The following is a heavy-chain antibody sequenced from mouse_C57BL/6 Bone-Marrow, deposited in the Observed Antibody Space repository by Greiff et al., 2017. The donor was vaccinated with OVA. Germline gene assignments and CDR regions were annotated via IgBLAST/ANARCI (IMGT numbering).Heavy chain of an antibody. CDR1: GYTFTSYW. J-gene: IGHJ4*01. CDR3: AIGAAQDRDYAMDY. V-gene: IGHV1-74*01. CDR2: IHPSDGDT. D-gene: IGHD3-2*02. Sequence: QVQLQQPGAELVKPGASVKVSCKASGYTFTSYWMHWVKQRPGQGLEWIGRIHPSDGDTNYNQKFKGKATLTVDKSSSTAYMQLSSLTSEDSAVYYCAIGAAQDRDYAMDYWGQGTSVTVSS.